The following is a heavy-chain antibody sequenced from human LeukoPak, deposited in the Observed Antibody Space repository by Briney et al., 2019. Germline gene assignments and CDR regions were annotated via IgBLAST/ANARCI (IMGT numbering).Heavy chain of an antibody. D-gene: IGHD3-9*01. CDR2: ISYDGSNK. V-gene: IGHV3-30*18. CDR1: GFTFSSYG. J-gene: IGHJ6*02. Sequence: GGSLRLSCAASGFTFSSYGMHWVRQAPGKGLEWVAVISYDGSNKYYADSVKGRFTISRDNSKNTLYLQMNSLRAEDTAVYYCAKATISPYGMDVWGQGTTVTVS. CDR3: AKATISPYGMDV.